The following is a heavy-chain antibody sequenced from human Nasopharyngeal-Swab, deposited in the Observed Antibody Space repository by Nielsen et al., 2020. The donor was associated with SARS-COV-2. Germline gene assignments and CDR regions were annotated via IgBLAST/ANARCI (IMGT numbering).Heavy chain of an antibody. CDR3: ATNWDYRFDY. CDR2: INQDGSEK. CDR1: GFTFSSYW. Sequence: GESLKISCAASGFTFSSYWMTWVRRAPGKGLEWVANINQDGSEKYYVDSVKGRFTISRDNAKNSLYLQMNSLRAEDTAVYYCATNWDYRFDYWGQGTLVTVSS. V-gene: IGHV3-7*01. D-gene: IGHD1-7*01. J-gene: IGHJ4*02.